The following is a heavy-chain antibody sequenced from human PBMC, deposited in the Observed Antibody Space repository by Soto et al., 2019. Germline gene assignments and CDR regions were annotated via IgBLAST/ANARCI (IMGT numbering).Heavy chain of an antibody. CDR3: ARDRGGGYDSDY. V-gene: IGHV3-33*03. Sequence: QVQLVESGGGVVQPGRSLRLSCAAAGFNFDRYAIHWVRQSPGKGLEWVAIIWHDGSEKYYGDSVEGRFTISRDNSKNTVYLEMDSLRPEDTAVYLCARDRGGGYDSDYWGQGTQVNVSP. D-gene: IGHD5-12*01. CDR2: IWHDGSEK. J-gene: IGHJ4*02. CDR1: GFNFDRYA.